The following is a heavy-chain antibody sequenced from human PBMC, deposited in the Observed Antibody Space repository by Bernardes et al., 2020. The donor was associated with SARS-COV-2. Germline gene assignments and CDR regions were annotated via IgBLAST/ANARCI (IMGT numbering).Heavy chain of an antibody. CDR3: ARYVPGGVDN. V-gene: IGHV3-72*01. CDR1: GFTFSDHY. CDR2: SRNKAKSYTT. Sequence: GGSLRVWCAASGFTFSDHYMDWVRQAPGKGLEWVGRSRNKAKSYTTENAASVKGRFTISRDDSKNSLYLQMNSLKTEDTAVYYCARYVPGGVDNWGQGTLVTVSS. D-gene: IGHD3-10*02. J-gene: IGHJ4*02.